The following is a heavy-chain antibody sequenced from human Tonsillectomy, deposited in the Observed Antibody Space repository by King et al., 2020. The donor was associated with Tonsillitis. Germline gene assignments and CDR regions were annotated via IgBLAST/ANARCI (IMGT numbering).Heavy chain of an antibody. V-gene: IGHV3-43*02. CDR2: ISGDGGST. Sequence: VQLVESGGGVVQPGGSLRLSCAASGFTFDDYAMHWVRQAPGKGLEWVSLISGDGGSTDYADSVKGRFTISRDNSKNSLFLQMNSLRTEDTALYYCAKDAKGNCSGGSCYPDYWGQGTLVTVSS. CDR1: GFTFDDYA. J-gene: IGHJ4*02. CDR3: AKDAKGNCSGGSCYPDY. D-gene: IGHD2-15*01.